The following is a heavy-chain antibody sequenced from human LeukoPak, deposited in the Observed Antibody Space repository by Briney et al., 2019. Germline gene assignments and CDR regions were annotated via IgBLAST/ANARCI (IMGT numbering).Heavy chain of an antibody. D-gene: IGHD2-2*01. CDR1: GYSISSGYY. J-gene: IGHJ4*02. CDR3: ARKGGPAAPFDY. V-gene: IGHV4-38-2*01. Sequence: PSETLSLTCAVSGYSISSGYYWDWIRQPPGKGLEWIGIIYHSGNTYYNPSLKSRVTISVDTSKNQFSLKLNSVTAADTAVYYCARKGGPAAPFDYWGQGTLVTVSS. CDR2: IYHSGNT.